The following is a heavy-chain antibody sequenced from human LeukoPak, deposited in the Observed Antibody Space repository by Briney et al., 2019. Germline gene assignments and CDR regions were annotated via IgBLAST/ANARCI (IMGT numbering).Heavy chain of an antibody. Sequence: GGSLRLPCAVSGFTLSSNWMHWVRQAPGKGLEWVSRMNQDGSGTSYADSVKGRFTISRDNAKDTVYLQMNSLRAEDSAMYYCATVFDYWGQGTLVTVSS. CDR1: GFTLSSNW. CDR3: ATVFDY. J-gene: IGHJ4*02. CDR2: MNQDGSGT. V-gene: IGHV3-74*01.